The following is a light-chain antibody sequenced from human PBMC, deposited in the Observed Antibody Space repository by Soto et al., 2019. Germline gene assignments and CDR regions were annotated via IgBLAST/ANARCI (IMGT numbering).Light chain of an antibody. CDR2: GAS. Sequence: EVEMTQSPATLSVSPGEGAALSCRASQSVSTNLAWYQQKPGQPPRLIISGASTRATGIPATFSGSGSGTNFTLTISSLQSEDFAVYYCQQYNNCPLTVGGGTKVEIK. CDR3: QQYNNCPLT. J-gene: IGKJ4*01. V-gene: IGKV3-15*01. CDR1: QSVSTN.